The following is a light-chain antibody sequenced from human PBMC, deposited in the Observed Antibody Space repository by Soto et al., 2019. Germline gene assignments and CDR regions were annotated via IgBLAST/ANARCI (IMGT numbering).Light chain of an antibody. CDR1: SSSIGSNY. CDR3: AAWDDSLTGVI. J-gene: IGLJ2*01. Sequence: QAVLTQSPSASGTPGQRVTISCSGSSSSIGSNYVYWYRQFPGTAPKLLIHRDNQRPSGVPDRFAGSKSGSSASLAISGLRSEDEADYYCAAWDDSLTGVIFGGGTKLTVL. V-gene: IGLV1-47*01. CDR2: RDN.